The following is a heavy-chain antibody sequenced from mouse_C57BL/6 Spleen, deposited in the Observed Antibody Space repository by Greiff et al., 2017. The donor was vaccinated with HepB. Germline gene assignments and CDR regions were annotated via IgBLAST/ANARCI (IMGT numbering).Heavy chain of an antibody. D-gene: IGHD2-5*01. V-gene: IGHV1-53*01. CDR3: ARSSNYVRYAMDY. Sequence: VQLQQPGTELVKPGASVKLSCKASGYTFTSYWMHWVKQRPGQGLEWIGNINPSNGGTNYNEKFKSKATLTVDKSSSTAYMQLSSLTSEDSAVYYCARSSNYVRYAMDYWGQGTSVTVSS. CDR2: INPSNGGT. CDR1: GYTFTSYW. J-gene: IGHJ4*01.